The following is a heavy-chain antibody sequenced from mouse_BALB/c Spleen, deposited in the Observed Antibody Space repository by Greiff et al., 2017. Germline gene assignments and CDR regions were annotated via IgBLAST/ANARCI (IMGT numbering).Heavy chain of an antibody. D-gene: IGHD2-14*01. CDR1: GFTFSDYY. Sequence: DVKLVESGGGLVKPGGSLKLSCAASGFTFSDYYLYWVRQTPEKRLEWVATISDGGSYTYYPDSVKGRFTISRDNAKNNLYLQMSSLKSEDTAMYYCAREGYRSFAYWGQGTLVTVSA. CDR3: AREGYRSFAY. V-gene: IGHV5-4*02. CDR2: ISDGGSYT. J-gene: IGHJ3*01.